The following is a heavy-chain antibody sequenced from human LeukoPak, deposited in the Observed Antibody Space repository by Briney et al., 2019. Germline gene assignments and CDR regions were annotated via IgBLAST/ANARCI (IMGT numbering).Heavy chain of an antibody. J-gene: IGHJ2*01. V-gene: IGHV1-2*02. CDR2: INSNSGDT. CDR1: GYTFTGYY. Sequence: ASVKVSCKASGYTFTGYYMHWVRQAPGQGLEWMGWINSNSGDTNYAQKCQGRVTMTRDTSISTAYMELSRLRSDDTAVYYCAKEPHYDLLTGYALGYLDLWGRGTLLTVSS. D-gene: IGHD3-9*01. CDR3: AKEPHYDLLTGYALGYLDL.